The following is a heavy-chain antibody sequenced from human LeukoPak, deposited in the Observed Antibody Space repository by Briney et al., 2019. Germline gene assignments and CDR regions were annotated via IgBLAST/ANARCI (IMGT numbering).Heavy chain of an antibody. CDR3: ARDLGIEMATIMDY. CDR1: GFTFSNYW. V-gene: IGHV3-30*03. D-gene: IGHD5-24*01. Sequence: GGSLRLSCVFSGFTFSNYWMSWVRQAPGKGLEWVAVISYDGSNRYCADSVKGRFTISRDNSKNTLYLQMNSLRAEDTAVYYCARDLGIEMATIMDYWGQGTLVTVSS. J-gene: IGHJ4*02. CDR2: ISYDGSNR.